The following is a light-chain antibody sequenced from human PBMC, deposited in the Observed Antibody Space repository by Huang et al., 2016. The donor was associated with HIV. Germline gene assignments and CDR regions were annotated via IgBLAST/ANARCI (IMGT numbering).Light chain of an antibody. CDR2: LGS. Sequence: DIVMTQSPLSLPVTPGEPASISCRSSQSLLHSNGYNSLDWYLQKPGQSPQLLIYLGSNRAAGVPDRFSGSGSVTGFTLKISRVEAEDVGVYFCMQALQTPRTFGQGTRLEIK. CDR3: MQALQTPRT. CDR1: QSLLHSNGYNS. J-gene: IGKJ5*01. V-gene: IGKV2-28*01.